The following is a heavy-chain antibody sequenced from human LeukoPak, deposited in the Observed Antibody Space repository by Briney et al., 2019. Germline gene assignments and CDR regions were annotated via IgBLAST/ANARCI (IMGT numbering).Heavy chain of an antibody. CDR1: GFTFTIYA. V-gene: IGHV3-23*01. J-gene: IGHJ4*02. CDR2: IIGGGGA. D-gene: IGHD5-18*01. Sequence: QPGGSLRLSCAASGFTFTIYAMSWVRQAPGKGLEWVSTIIGGGGAYYADSVKGRFTISRDNSKNTLYLQMSSLRAEDTAVYYCVKGRGYSSPFRYFGYWGQGTLVTVSS. CDR3: VKGRGYSSPFRYFGY.